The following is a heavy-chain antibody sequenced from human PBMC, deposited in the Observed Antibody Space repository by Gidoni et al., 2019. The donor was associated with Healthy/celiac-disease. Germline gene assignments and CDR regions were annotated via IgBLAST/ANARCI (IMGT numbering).Heavy chain of an antibody. J-gene: IGHJ4*02. CDR3: ARAGEVDTAMVESDY. D-gene: IGHD5-18*01. V-gene: IGHV1-46*01. CDR2: INPSGGST. Sequence: QVQLVQSGAEVKKHGASVKVSCKASGYTFTSYYMHWVRQAPGQGLEWMGIINPSGGSTSYAHKFQGRVTMTRDTSTSTVYMELSSLRSEDTAVYYCARAGEVDTAMVESDYWGQGTLVTVSS. CDR1: GYTFTSYY.